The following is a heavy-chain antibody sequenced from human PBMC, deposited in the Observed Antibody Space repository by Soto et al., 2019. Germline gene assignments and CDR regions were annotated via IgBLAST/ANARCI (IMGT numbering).Heavy chain of an antibody. CDR2: IKSKTDGGTT. Sequence: GGSLRLSCAASGFTFSNAWMSWVRQAPGKGLEWVGRIKSKTDGGTTDYAAPVKGRFTISRDDSKNTLYLQMNSLKTEDTAVYYCTTYGSGSYYNSNPPFDYWGQGTLVTVSS. V-gene: IGHV3-15*01. CDR3: TTYGSGSYYNSNPPFDY. CDR1: GFTFSNAW. D-gene: IGHD3-10*01. J-gene: IGHJ4*02.